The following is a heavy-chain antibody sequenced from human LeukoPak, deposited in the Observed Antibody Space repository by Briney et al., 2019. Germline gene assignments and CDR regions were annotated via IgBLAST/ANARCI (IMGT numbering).Heavy chain of an antibody. CDR2: RSYDGSNK. CDR3: AKGMAAYGSGSLFDY. J-gene: IGHJ4*02. V-gene: IGHV3-30*18. Sequence: PGGSLSLSCAASGFTFSTYGMHWVRQAPGKGLEWVAVRSYDGSNKYYADSVKGRFTISRDNSKNTLYLQMNSLRTEDTAVYYCAKGMAAYGSGSLFDYWGQGTLVTVSS. CDR1: GFTFSTYG. D-gene: IGHD3-10*01.